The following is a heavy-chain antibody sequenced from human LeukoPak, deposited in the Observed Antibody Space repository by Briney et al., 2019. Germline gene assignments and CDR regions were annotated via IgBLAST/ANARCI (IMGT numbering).Heavy chain of an antibody. V-gene: IGHV4-39*01. CDR3: AKGSKLVVITRDHYMAV. J-gene: IGHJ6*03. D-gene: IGHD3-22*01. CDR1: GGPISSSSYY. CDR2: IYYSGST. Sequence: SETLSLTCTVSGGPISSSSYYWGWIRQPPGKGLEWIGSIYYSGSTYYNPSLKSRVTISVDTSKNQFSLKLSSVTAADTAVYYCAKGSKLVVITRDHYMAVWGKGTTVTISS.